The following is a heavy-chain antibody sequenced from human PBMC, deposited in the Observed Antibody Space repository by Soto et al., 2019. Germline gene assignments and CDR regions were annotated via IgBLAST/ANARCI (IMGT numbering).Heavy chain of an antibody. D-gene: IGHD3-22*01. V-gene: IGHV1-24*01. CDR1: GYTLTELS. Sequence: ASVKVSCKVSGYTLTELSMHWVRQAPGKGLEWMGGFDPEDGETIYAQKFQGRVTMTEDTSTDTAYMELSSLRSEDTAVYYCATLKSPTYFYDGSAYYCDRYFSYWGRG. CDR2: FDPEDGET. CDR3: ATLKSPTYFYDGSAYYCDRYFSY. J-gene: IGHJ4*02.